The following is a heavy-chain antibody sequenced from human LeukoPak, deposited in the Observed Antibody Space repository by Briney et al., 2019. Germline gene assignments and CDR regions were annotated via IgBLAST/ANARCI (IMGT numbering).Heavy chain of an antibody. Sequence: SETLSLTCNVSGGSISGYYWSWFRQPPGKGLEWIGYIHSSGTTDYNPSLESRITTSVDTSKNQVSLKLSSVTVADTAFYYCTREGYGSSGYYLDYWGQGTLVTVSS. J-gene: IGHJ4*02. CDR2: IHSSGTT. CDR1: GGSISGYY. V-gene: IGHV4-59*01. CDR3: TREGYGSSGYYLDY. D-gene: IGHD3-22*01.